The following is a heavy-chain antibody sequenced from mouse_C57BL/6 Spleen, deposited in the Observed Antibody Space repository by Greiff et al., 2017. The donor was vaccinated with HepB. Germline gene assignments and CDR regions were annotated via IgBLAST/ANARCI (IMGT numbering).Heavy chain of an antibody. CDR2: IHPNSGST. CDR3: ARRDWGYYAMDY. Sequence: QVQLKQSGAELVKPGASVKLSCKASGYTFTSYWMHWVKQRPGQGLEWIGMIHPNSGSTNYNEKFKSKATLTVDKSSSTAYMQLSSLTSEDSAVYYCARRDWGYYAMDYWGQGTSVTVSS. CDR1: GYTFTSYW. V-gene: IGHV1-64*01. J-gene: IGHJ4*01. D-gene: IGHD4-1*01.